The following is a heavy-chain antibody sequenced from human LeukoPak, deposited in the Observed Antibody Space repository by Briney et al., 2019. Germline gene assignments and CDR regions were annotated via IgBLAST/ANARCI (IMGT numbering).Heavy chain of an antibody. CDR3: ARESYYGSGSYSH. D-gene: IGHD3-10*01. CDR2: IYYSGST. J-gene: IGHJ4*02. CDR1: GYSISSGYY. Sequence: PSETLSLTCTVSGYSISSGYYWGWIRQPPGKGLEWIGYIYYSGSTYYNPSLKSRVTISVDTSKNQFSLKLSSVTAADTAVYYCARESYYGSGSYSHWGQGTLVTVSS. V-gene: IGHV4-38-2*02.